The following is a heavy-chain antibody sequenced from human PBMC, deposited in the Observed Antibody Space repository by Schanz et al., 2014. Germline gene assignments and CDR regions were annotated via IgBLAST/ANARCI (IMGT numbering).Heavy chain of an antibody. CDR3: AREAKWGQWYFDL. V-gene: IGHV3-66*02. D-gene: IGHD1-26*01. Sequence: VRLVESGGGLVKPGGSLRLSCAASGFTFSSYSMSWVRQAPGKGLGWVSVIYSGDNTYYADSVKGRLTVSRDNSENTVYLEFHSLRSEDTALYYCAREAKWGQWYFDLWGRGSLVTVSS. CDR2: IYSGDNT. J-gene: IGHJ2*01. CDR1: GFTFSSYS.